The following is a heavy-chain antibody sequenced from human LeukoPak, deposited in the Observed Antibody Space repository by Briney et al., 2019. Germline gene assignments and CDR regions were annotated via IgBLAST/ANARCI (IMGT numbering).Heavy chain of an antibody. CDR3: ARNRGYYYDSSGYAPEYYFDY. Sequence: PGGSLRLSCAASGFTFSSYAMHWVRQAPGKGLEWVAVISYDGSTKYYADSVKGRFTISRDNSKNTLYLQMNSLRAEDTAVYYCARNRGYYYDSSGYAPEYYFDYWGQGTLVTVSS. CDR2: ISYDGSTK. V-gene: IGHV3-30*04. J-gene: IGHJ4*02. CDR1: GFTFSSYA. D-gene: IGHD3-22*01.